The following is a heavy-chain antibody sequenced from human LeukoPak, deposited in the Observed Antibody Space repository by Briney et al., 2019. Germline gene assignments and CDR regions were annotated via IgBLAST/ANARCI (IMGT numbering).Heavy chain of an antibody. Sequence: SVKVSCKASGGTFSSYAISWVRQAPGQGLEWMGRIIPIFGTANYAQKFQGRVTITTDESTSTAYMELSSLRSEDTAVYYCASPDCSGGSCHTEPNFDYWGQGTLVTVSS. J-gene: IGHJ4*02. V-gene: IGHV1-69*05. D-gene: IGHD2-15*01. CDR3: ASPDCSGGSCHTEPNFDY. CDR2: IIPIFGTA. CDR1: GGTFSSYA.